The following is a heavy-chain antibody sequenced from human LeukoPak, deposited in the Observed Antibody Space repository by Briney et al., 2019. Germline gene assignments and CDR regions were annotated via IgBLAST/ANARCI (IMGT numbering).Heavy chain of an antibody. V-gene: IGHV1-2*06. CDR2: INPNSGGT. Sequence: ASVKVTCKASGYTFTGYYMHWVRQAPGQGLEWMGRINPNSGGTNYAQKFQGRVTMTRDKSISTAYMELSRLGSDDTAVYYCARGCSESIVVVVAATQWGDIDYWGQGTLVTVSS. J-gene: IGHJ4*02. CDR1: GYTFTGYY. D-gene: IGHD2-15*01. CDR3: ARGCSESIVVVVAATQWGDIDY.